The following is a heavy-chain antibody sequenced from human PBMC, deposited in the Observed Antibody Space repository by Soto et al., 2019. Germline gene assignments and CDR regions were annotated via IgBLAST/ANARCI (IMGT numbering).Heavy chain of an antibody. CDR2: ISWNSVNI. J-gene: IGHJ1*01. Sequence: EVQLVESGGGLIQPGGSLRLSCAASGFTVSSNYMSWVRQAPGKGLEWVSVISWNSVNIGYGDSVKGRFTISRDNTKNTLYLQMTSLRAEDTAVYYCAKEVTLAGGYSEAGDFQRWGQGTLVTVSS. V-gene: IGHV3-53*01. CDR1: GFTVSSNY. D-gene: IGHD2-15*01. CDR3: AKEVTLAGGYSEAGDFQR.